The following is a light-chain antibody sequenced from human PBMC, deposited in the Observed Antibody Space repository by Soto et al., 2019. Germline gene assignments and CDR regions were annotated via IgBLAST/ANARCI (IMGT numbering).Light chain of an antibody. CDR3: CSYAGSYTHVV. J-gene: IGLJ2*01. CDR2: DVS. Sequence: QSALTQPRSVSGSPGQSVTLSCTGTSSDVGGYNYVSWYQQHPGKAPQLMIYDVSKRPSGIPDRFSGSKSGNTASLTISGLQAEDEADYYCCSYAGSYTHVVFGGGTKLTVL. V-gene: IGLV2-11*01. CDR1: SSDVGGYNY.